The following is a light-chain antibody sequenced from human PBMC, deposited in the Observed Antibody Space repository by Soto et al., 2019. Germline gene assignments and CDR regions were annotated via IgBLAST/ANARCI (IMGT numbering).Light chain of an antibody. CDR2: GAS. CDR1: QSIITW. CDR3: QQYNTYPGT. Sequence: DIQMPQSPSTLSASVGDRVTITCRASQSIITWLAWYQQKPGQAPKLLIFGASNLQSGVPLRFRGSGSGTDFTLTISSLQPDDFATYYCQQYNTYPGTFGQGTKVEIK. J-gene: IGKJ1*01. V-gene: IGKV1-5*03.